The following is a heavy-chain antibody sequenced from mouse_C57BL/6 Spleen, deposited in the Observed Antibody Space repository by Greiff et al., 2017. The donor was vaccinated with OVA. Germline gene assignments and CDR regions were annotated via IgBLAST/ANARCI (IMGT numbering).Heavy chain of an antibody. Sequence: QVQLQQPGAEPVRPGTSVKLSCKASGYTFTSYWMHWVKQRPGQGLEWIGVIDPSDSYTNYNQKFKGKATLTVDTSSSTAYMQLSSLTSEDSAVYYCARKDWAFDYWGQGTTLTVSS. CDR2: IDPSDSYT. CDR3: ARKDWAFDY. CDR1: GYTFTSYW. V-gene: IGHV1-59*01. J-gene: IGHJ2*01. D-gene: IGHD4-1*01.